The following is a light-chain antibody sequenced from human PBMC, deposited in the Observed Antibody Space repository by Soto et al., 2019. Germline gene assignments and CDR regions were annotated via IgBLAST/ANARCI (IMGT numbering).Light chain of an antibody. Sequence: IVFTQSACTLCLSPGERTTLSCWASRSVRSSYLAWYQQKPGQPPRLLIYGATTRATGIPARFSGSGSGTDFTLTISSLEPEDFAVYYCQQRSNWPPTSGQ. CDR1: RSVRSSY. V-gene: IGKV3D-20*02. CDR3: QQRSNWPPT. J-gene: IGKJ5*01. CDR2: GAT.